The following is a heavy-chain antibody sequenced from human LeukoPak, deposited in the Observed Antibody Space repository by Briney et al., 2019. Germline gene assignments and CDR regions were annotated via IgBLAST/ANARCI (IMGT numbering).Heavy chain of an antibody. CDR2: IKEDGSAK. D-gene: IGHD2-15*01. Sequence: PGGSLRLSCAASGFTFSNYWMSWVRQAPGKGLEWVANIKEDGSAKYYVDSVKGRFTISRDNAKNSVYLQMNSLRAEDTAVYYCAKAPVTSCRGAFCYPFDYWGQGTLVTVSS. CDR3: AKAPVTSCRGAFCYPFDY. J-gene: IGHJ4*02. CDR1: GFTFSNYW. V-gene: IGHV3-7*03.